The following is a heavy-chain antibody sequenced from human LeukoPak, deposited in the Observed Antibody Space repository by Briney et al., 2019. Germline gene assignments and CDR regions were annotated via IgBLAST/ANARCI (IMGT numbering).Heavy chain of an antibody. CDR1: GGSISSYY. CDR2: IYTSGST. V-gene: IGHV4-4*07. CDR3: ARGYCTNAACSLGPTQA. Sequence: PSETLSLTCTVSGGSISSYYWSWIRQPAGKGLEWIGRIYTSGSTNYNPSLKSRVTISSDTSKNQFSLQLNSVTAADTAVYYCARGYCTNAACSLGPTQAWGQGTLVTVSS. D-gene: IGHD2-8*01. J-gene: IGHJ4*02.